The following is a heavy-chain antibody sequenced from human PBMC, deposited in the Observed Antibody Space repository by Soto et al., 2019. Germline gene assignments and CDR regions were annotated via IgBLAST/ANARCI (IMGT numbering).Heavy chain of an antibody. Sequence: GGSLRLSCAASGVTFSSYAMSWVRQAPGKGLEWVSSVSAGGDMTYYSDSVKGRFTISRDNSNNALFLQMNSLRAEDTALYYCARGDRGGSGSPASYYYSGLDVWGQGTTVTVSS. V-gene: IGHV3-23*01. CDR1: GVTFSSYA. CDR2: VSAGGDMT. J-gene: IGHJ6*02. D-gene: IGHD3-10*01. CDR3: ARGDRGGSGSPASYYYSGLDV.